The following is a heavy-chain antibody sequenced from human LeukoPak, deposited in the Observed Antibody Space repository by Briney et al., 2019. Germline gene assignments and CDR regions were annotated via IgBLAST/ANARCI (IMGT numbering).Heavy chain of an antibody. CDR2: INQDGSEE. J-gene: IGHJ4*02. CDR3: VRDGGVSGYDLLDY. D-gene: IGHD5-12*01. Sequence: SGGSLRLSCAASGFTFSNYWMSWVRQAPGKGLEWVAHINQDGSEEHYMDSVKARFIISRDNAKNSLSLQTDSLRAEDTAVYYCVRDGGVSGYDLLDYWGQGTLVTVSS. V-gene: IGHV3-7*01. CDR1: GFTFSNYW.